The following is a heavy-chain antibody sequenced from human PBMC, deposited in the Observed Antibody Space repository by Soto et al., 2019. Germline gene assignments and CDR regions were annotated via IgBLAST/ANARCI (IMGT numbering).Heavy chain of an antibody. Sequence: SETLSLTCSVSGGSISSDYWSWIRQPAGKGLEWIGHVYPSGSTNYNPSLKTRVTMSVDTSKNQFSLKLSSVTAADTALYYCARVNYGDYYYGMDVWGQGTTVTVSS. D-gene: IGHD4-17*01. CDR1: GGSISSDY. CDR2: VYPSGST. V-gene: IGHV4-4*07. J-gene: IGHJ6*02. CDR3: ARVNYGDYYYGMDV.